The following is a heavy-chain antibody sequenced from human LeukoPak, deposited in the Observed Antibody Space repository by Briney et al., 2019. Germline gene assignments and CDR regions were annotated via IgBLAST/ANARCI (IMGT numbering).Heavy chain of an antibody. D-gene: IGHD3-22*01. Sequence: PGGSLRLSCAASGFTFSSYSMNWVRQAPGKGLEWVSSISSSSSYIYYADSVKGRFTISRDNAKNSLYLRMNSLRAEDTAVYYCASLQTPPDQLNYYDSSGYSPVAYWGQGTLVTVSS. CDR2: ISSSSSYI. CDR1: GFTFSSYS. V-gene: IGHV3-21*01. CDR3: ASLQTPPDQLNYYDSSGYSPVAY. J-gene: IGHJ4*02.